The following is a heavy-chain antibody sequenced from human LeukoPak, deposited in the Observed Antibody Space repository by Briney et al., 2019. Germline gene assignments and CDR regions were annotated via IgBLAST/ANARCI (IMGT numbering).Heavy chain of an antibody. CDR3: ARFIGEPAAFDI. CDR2: ISSSSSYI. CDR1: GFTFSSYS. Sequence: GGSLRLSCAASGFTFSSYSMNWVRQAPGKGLEWVSYISSSSSYIYYADSVKGRFTISRDNAKNSLYLQMNSLRAEDTAVYYCARFIGEPAAFDIWGQGTMVTVSS. J-gene: IGHJ3*02. D-gene: IGHD1-14*01. V-gene: IGHV3-21*05.